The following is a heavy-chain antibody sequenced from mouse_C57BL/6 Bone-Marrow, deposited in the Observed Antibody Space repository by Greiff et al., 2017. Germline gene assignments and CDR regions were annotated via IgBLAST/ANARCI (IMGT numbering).Heavy chain of an antibody. V-gene: IGHV1-69*01. CDR1: GYTFTSYW. J-gene: IGHJ2*01. CDR3: AREGWPSYYFDY. CDR2: IDPSDSYT. Sequence: QVQLQQPGAELVKPGASVKLSCKASGYTFTSYWMHWVKQRPGQGLEWIGEIDPSDSYTNYNQKFKGKSTLTVDKSSSTAYMQLSSLTSEDSAVYYCAREGWPSYYFDYWGQGTTLTVSS. D-gene: IGHD2-3*01.